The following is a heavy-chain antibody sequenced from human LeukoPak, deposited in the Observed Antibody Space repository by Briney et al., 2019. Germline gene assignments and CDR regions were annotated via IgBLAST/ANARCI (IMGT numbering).Heavy chain of an antibody. J-gene: IGHJ4*02. CDR3: ARELVSSIVVVTAMGYFDY. V-gene: IGHV3-11*06. CDR1: GFTFSDYY. D-gene: IGHD2-21*02. Sequence: GGSLRLSCAASGFTFSDYYMSWIRQAPGKGLEWVSYISSSSTYTNYADSVKGRFTISRDNAKNSLYLQMNSLRAEDTAVYYCARELVSSIVVVTAMGYFDYWGQGTLVTVSS. CDR2: ISSSSTYT.